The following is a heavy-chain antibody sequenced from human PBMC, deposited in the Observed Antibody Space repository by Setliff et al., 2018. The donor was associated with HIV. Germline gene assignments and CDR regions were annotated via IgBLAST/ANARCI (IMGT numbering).Heavy chain of an antibody. CDR3: ARDVDNAGTHPPDY. CDR2: ISADSGNT. J-gene: IGHJ4*02. D-gene: IGHD1-20*01. V-gene: IGHV1-18*04. CDR1: GYNFTNYG. Sequence: ASVKVSCKASGYNFTNYGITLVRQAPGKGLEWMGWISADSGNTKYAQNVQGRVTLTTDTSTSTAYMEMRSLRPDDTAVYFCARDVDNAGTHPPDYWGQGTLVTVSS.